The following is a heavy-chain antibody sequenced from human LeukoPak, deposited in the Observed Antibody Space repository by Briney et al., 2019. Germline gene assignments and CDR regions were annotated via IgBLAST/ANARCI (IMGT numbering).Heavy chain of an antibody. CDR1: GGSISSYY. D-gene: IGHD3-10*01. CDR2: IYTSGST. V-gene: IGHV4-4*07. J-gene: IGHJ5*02. CDR3: ARGIVYGSGSPEFDP. Sequence: PSETLSLTCTVSGGSISSYYWSWIRQPAGKGLEWIGRIYTSGSTNYNPSLKSRVTMSVDTPKNQFSLKLSSVTAADTAVYYCARGIVYGSGSPEFDPWGQGTLVTVSS.